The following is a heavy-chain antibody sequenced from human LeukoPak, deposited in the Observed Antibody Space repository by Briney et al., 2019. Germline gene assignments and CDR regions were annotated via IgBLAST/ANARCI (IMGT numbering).Heavy chain of an antibody. CDR2: IYYSGST. CDR1: GGSISSYY. D-gene: IGHD3-10*01. CDR3: AGAPMVRGVIITSYYYGIDV. V-gene: IGHV4-59*01. J-gene: IGHJ6*02. Sequence: SETLSLTCTVSGGSISSYYWSWIRQPPGKGLEWIGYIYYSGSTNYNPSLKSRVTISVDTSKNQFSLKLSSVTAADTAVYYCAGAPMVRGVIITSYYYGIDVWGQGTTVTVSS.